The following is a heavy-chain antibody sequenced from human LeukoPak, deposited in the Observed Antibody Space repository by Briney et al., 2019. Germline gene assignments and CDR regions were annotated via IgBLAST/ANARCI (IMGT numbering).Heavy chain of an antibody. CDR1: GFTFSSYW. D-gene: IGHD3-22*01. Sequence: PGGSLRLSCAASGFTFSSYWMHWVRQAPGKGLEWVLVIYTGGATYYADSVKGRFTISRDNSKNTLYLQMNSLRAEDTAVYYCARDRRSGGLYYYDSSGPGGMDVWGQGTTVTVSS. CDR2: IYTGGAT. J-gene: IGHJ6*02. CDR3: ARDRRSGGLYYYDSSGPGGMDV. V-gene: IGHV3-66*01.